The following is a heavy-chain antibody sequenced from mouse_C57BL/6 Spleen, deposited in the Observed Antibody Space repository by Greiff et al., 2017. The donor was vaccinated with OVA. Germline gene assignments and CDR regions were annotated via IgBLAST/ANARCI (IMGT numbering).Heavy chain of an antibody. Sequence: EVMLVESGEGLVKPGGSLKLSCAASGFTFSSYAMSWVRQTPEKRLEWVAYISSGGDYIYYADTVKGRFTISRDNARNTLYLQMSSLKSEDTAMYYCTIYYFGSSYYAMDYWGQGTSVTVSS. V-gene: IGHV5-9-1*02. CDR2: ISSGGDYI. CDR1: GFTFSSYA. J-gene: IGHJ4*01. D-gene: IGHD1-1*01. CDR3: TIYYFGSSYYAMDY.